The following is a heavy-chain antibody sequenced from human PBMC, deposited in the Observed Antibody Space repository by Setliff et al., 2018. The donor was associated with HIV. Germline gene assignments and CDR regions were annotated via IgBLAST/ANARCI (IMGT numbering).Heavy chain of an antibody. CDR2: VFYTGFA. J-gene: IGHJ4*02. Sequence: LSLTCTVPGDSIRGYYWSWIRQPPGKGLEWMGYVFYTGFAAYNPSLKSRLTIPVDTSKSQFSLRLTSVTAADTAIYYCARQVSIPGVAITPVDYWGQGALVTVSS. V-gene: IGHV4-59*08. D-gene: IGHD5-12*01. CDR1: GDSIRGYY. CDR3: ARQVSIPGVAITPVDY.